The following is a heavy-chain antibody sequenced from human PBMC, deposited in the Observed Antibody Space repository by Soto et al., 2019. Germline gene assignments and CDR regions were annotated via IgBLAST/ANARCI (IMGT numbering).Heavy chain of an antibody. V-gene: IGHV3-30*18. D-gene: IGHD2-21*01. CDR2: ISYDGSNK. CDR3: EKDHSSAYGSALNF. J-gene: IGHJ4*02. Sequence: GGSLRLSCAASGFTFSSYGMHWVRQAPGKGLEWVAVISYDGSNKYYADSVKGRFTISRDNSKNTLYLQMNSLRAEDTAVYYCEKDHSSAYGSALNFWGQGTLVTVSS. CDR1: GFTFSSYG.